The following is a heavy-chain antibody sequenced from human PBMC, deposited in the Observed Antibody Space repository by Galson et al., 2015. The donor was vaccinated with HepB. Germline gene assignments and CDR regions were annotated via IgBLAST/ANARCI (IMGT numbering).Heavy chain of an antibody. J-gene: IGHJ3*02. CDR1: GGSISSSSSY. D-gene: IGHD4-17*01. CDR3: ARRGLDYGDYVAFDI. Sequence: CTVSGGSISSSSSYWGWIRQPPGRGLEWIGSIYYSGSTYCNPSLKSRVTISVDTSKNQFSLKLSSVTAADTAVYYCARRGLDYGDYVAFDIWGQGTMVTVSS. CDR2: IYYSGST. V-gene: IGHV4-39*01.